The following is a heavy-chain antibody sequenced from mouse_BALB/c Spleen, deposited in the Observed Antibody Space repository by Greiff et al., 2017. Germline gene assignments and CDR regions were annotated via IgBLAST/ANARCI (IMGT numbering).Heavy chain of an antibody. CDR3: AITTVVARYFDV. J-gene: IGHJ1*01. Sequence: EVKLQESGAELVKPGASVKLSCTASGFNIKDTYMHWVKQRPEQGLEWIGRIDPANGNTKYDPKFQGKATITADTSSNTAYLQLSSLTSEDTAVYYCAITTVVARYFDVWGAGTTVTVSS. V-gene: IGHV14-3*02. CDR1: GFNIKDTY. D-gene: IGHD1-1*01. CDR2: IDPANGNT.